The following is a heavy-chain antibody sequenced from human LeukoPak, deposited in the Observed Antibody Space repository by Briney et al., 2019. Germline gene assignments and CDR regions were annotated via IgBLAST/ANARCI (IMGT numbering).Heavy chain of an antibody. V-gene: IGHV3-33*01. CDR3: ARDLGHTSGLDY. D-gene: IGHD3-10*01. CDR1: GFTFSSYG. J-gene: IGHJ4*02. CDR2: IWYDGSNK. Sequence: GGSQRLSCAASGFTFSSYGMHWVRQAPGKGLEWVAVIWYDGSNKYYADSVKGRFTISRDNSKNTLYLQMNSLRAEDTAVYYCARDLGHTSGLDYWGQGTLVTVSS.